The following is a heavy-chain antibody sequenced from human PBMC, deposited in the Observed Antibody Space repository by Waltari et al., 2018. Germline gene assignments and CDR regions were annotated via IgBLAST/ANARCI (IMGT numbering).Heavy chain of an antibody. Sequence: QVQLVLSGSAVKKPGSSVKVSCRASGGAFSSFVISWVRQASGQGLEWMGRITPYVNAAIYAQKFQGRLTITADKSTSTAYMELDSLASADTALYFCARDGLAPYNAFDIWGQGTMVTVSS. J-gene: IGHJ3*02. D-gene: IGHD2-21*01. V-gene: IGHV1-69*04. CDR2: ITPYVNAA. CDR1: GGAFSSFV. CDR3: ARDGLAPYNAFDI.